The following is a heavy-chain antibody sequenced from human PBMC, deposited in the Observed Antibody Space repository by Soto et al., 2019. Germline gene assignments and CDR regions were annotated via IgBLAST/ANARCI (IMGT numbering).Heavy chain of an antibody. D-gene: IGHD2-15*01. J-gene: IGHJ4*02. CDR3: ARFPFDRSSRTNPRYFDY. CDR2: INQSGFT. CDR1: GGSFSGYY. Sequence: QVQLQQWGAGLLKPAETLSLTCAVYGGSFSGYYWTWIRQPPGKGLEWIGEINQSGFTNYNPSLESRVTMSVDTSKNQFSLRLSSVTAADTAVYYCARFPFDRSSRTNPRYFDYWGQGTLVTVSS. V-gene: IGHV4-34*01.